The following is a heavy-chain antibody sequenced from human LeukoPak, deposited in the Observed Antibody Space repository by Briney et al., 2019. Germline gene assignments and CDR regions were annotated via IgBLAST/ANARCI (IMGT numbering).Heavy chain of an antibody. J-gene: IGHJ3*02. CDR3: ARAVVPAVDDAFDI. Sequence: SVKVSCKASGGTFSSYAISWVRQAPGQGLEWMGGIIPIFGTANYAQKFQGRVTITADESTSTAYMELSSLRSEDTAVYYRARAVVPAVDDAFDIWGQGTMVTVSS. D-gene: IGHD2-2*01. CDR1: GGTFSSYA. V-gene: IGHV1-69*01. CDR2: IIPIFGTA.